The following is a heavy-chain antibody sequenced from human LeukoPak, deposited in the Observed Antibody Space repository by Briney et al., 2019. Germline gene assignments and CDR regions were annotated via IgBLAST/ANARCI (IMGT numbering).Heavy chain of an antibody. CDR1: GDSFSSHY. J-gene: IGHJ3*02. Sequence: SETLSLTCAVAGDSFSSHYWTWIRQPPGRGLEWIGYISYIGTTNYNPSLKSRVTISIDTSKNQFSLKLSSVTTADTAVYYCARDLVTVTKGFDIWGLGTMVSVSS. CDR2: ISYIGTT. CDR3: ARDLVTVTKGFDI. D-gene: IGHD4-17*01. V-gene: IGHV4-59*11.